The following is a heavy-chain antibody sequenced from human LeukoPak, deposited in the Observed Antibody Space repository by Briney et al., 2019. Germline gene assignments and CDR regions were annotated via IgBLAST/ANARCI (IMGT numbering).Heavy chain of an antibody. CDR2: ISSSSSYI. CDR3: ARGIVGASYYYYMDG. CDR1: GFTFSNYS. J-gene: IGHJ6*03. D-gene: IGHD1-26*01. Sequence: GALRLSCAASGFTFSNYSMNWVRQAPGKGLEWVSSISSSSSYIYYADSVKGRFTISRDNAKNSLYLQMNSLRAEDTAVYYCARGIVGASYYYYMDGWGKGTTVTVSS. V-gene: IGHV3-21*01.